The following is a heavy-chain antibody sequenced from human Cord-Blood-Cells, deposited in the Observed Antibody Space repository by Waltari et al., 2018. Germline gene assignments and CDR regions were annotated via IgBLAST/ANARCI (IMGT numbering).Heavy chain of an antibody. CDR1: GFTFISYW. CDR3: AREHIVVVTAIDY. CDR2: INSDGSST. J-gene: IGHJ4*02. D-gene: IGHD2-21*02. Sequence: EVQLVESGGGLVQPGGSLRLSCSASGFTFISYWMHWVRQAPGKGLVWVSRINSDGSSTSYADSVKGRFTISRDNAKNTLYLQMNSLRAEDTAVYYCAREHIVVVTAIDYWGQGTLVTVSS. V-gene: IGHV3-74*01.